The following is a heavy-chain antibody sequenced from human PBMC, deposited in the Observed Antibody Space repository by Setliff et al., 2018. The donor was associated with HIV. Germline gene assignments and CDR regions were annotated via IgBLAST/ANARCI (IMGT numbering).Heavy chain of an antibody. CDR2: INCRGSDT. V-gene: IGHV1-46*01. Sequence: ASVKVSCKASGYIFSDYYIHWVRQAPGQGLEWMGLINCRGSDTDYAQKFQDRVTMTRDTSTSTVYMELRSLTSDDTAIYYCARGRLSWSPDFWGQGTLVTVSS. J-gene: IGHJ4*02. CDR3: ARGRLSWSPDF. CDR1: GYIFSDYY.